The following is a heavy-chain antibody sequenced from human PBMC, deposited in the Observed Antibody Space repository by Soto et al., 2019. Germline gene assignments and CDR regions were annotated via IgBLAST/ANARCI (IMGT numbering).Heavy chain of an antibody. CDR1: GFTFSTYA. V-gene: IGHV3-23*01. J-gene: IGHJ6*02. CDR3: AKVDRYSSGWSYYAPEYYYYGMDV. CDR2: ISGSGDDT. D-gene: IGHD6-19*01. Sequence: EVQLLESGGGLVQPGGSLRLSCAASGFTFSTYALSWVRQSPGTGLEWVSAISGSGDDTYYTHSVKGRFTISRDNSKNTLSLQMDNLRVEDTATYYCAKVDRYSSGWSYYAPEYYYYGMDVWGQGTTVTVSS.